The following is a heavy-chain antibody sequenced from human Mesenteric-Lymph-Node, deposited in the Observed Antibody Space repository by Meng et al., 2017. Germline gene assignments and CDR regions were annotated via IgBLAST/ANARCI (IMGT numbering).Heavy chain of an antibody. D-gene: IGHD4-23*01. CDR1: RFTFSSYS. CDR3: ASNGGGSDY. J-gene: IGHJ4*02. CDR2: ITSSGRYI. V-gene: IGHV3-21*01. Sequence: EVQLVESGGGLVKPVGSLRLSCAASRFTFSSYSMNWVRQAPGKGLEWVSSITSSGRYIYYADSVKGRFTISRDNAKNSLYLQMNSLRVEDTAVYYCASNGGGSDYWGQGTLVTVSS.